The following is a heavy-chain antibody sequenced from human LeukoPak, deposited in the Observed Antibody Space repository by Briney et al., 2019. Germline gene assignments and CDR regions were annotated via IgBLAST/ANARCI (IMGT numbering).Heavy chain of an antibody. CDR2: ISSTSRYI. Sequence: PGGSLRLSCAASGFIFSSYSMNWVRQAPGKGLEWVSSISSTSRYIYYADSVKGRFTISRDNAKNSLDLQMNSLRAEDTALYYCARGRRSSGDVVDAFDIWGQGTMVTVSS. V-gene: IGHV3-21*01. D-gene: IGHD3-10*01. J-gene: IGHJ3*02. CDR1: GFIFSSYS. CDR3: ARGRRSSGDVVDAFDI.